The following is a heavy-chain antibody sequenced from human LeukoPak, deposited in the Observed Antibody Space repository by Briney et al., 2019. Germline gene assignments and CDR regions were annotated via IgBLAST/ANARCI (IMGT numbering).Heavy chain of an antibody. J-gene: IGHJ4*02. CDR1: GYTLTELS. CDR2: FDPEDGET. Sequence: ASVRVSCKVSGYTLTELSMHWVRQAPGKGLEWMGGFDPEDGETIYAQKFQGRVTMTEDTSTDTAYMELSSLRSEDTAVYYCATAPYGDYVSYFDYWGQGTLVTVSS. V-gene: IGHV1-24*01. D-gene: IGHD4-17*01. CDR3: ATAPYGDYVSYFDY.